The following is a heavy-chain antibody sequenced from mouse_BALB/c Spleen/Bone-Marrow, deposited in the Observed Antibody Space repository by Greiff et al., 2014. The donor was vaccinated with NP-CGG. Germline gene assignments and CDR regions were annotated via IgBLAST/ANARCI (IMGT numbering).Heavy chain of an antibody. CDR2: IDPANGNT. CDR3: VRGQGYYVGYYFDN. V-gene: IGHV14-3*02. Sequence: VQLQQSGAEPVKPGASVRLSCTASGFNIKDTYMHWVKQRPEQGLEWIGRIDPANGNTKYDPKFQGKATITADTSSNTAYLQLSSLTSEDTAAYYCVRGQGYYVGYYFDNWGQGTTLTVSS. D-gene: IGHD2-3*01. CDR1: GFNIKDTY. J-gene: IGHJ2*01.